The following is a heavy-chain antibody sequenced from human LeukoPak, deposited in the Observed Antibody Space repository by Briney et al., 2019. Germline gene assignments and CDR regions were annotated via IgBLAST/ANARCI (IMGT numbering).Heavy chain of an antibody. Sequence: ASVKVSCKASGGTFSSYAISWVRQAPGQGLEWMGGIIPIFGTANYAQKFQGRVTITADESTSIAYMELSSLRSEDTAVYYCARALLRGYSYGYFDYWGQGTLVTVSS. CDR2: IIPIFGTA. J-gene: IGHJ4*02. CDR1: GGTFSSYA. V-gene: IGHV1-69*13. D-gene: IGHD5-18*01. CDR3: ARALLRGYSYGYFDY.